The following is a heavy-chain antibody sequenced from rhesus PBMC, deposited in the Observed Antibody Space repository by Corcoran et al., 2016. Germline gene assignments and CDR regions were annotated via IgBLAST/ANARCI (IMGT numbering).Heavy chain of an antibody. CDR1: GGSISSNY. CDR2: SYGRGWRT. V-gene: IGHV4-160*01. J-gene: IGHJ4*01. Sequence: QVQLQESGPVLVKPSETLSLTCAVSGGSISSNYWRWIRQAPGKGLEWIEWSYGRGWRTTDTPSRKGLVTLVTDTSKNQFSLKLGSVAAEDTAVDYCARQVVGAKVLDYWGQGVLVTVSS. CDR3: ARQVVGAKVLDY. D-gene: IGHD1-44*02.